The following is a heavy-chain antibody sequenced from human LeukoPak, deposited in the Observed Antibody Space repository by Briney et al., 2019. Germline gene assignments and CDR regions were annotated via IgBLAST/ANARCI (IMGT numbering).Heavy chain of an antibody. D-gene: IGHD3-22*01. V-gene: IGHV3-23*01. CDR1: GFTFSSYA. Sequence: GGSLRLSCAASGFTFSSYAMSWVRQAPGKGLEWVSAISGSGGSTYYADSVKGRFTISRDNSKNTLYLQMNSLRAEDTAVYYCAKLVTMIVVVTPVDYWGQGTLVTVSS. CDR3: AKLVTMIVVVTPVDY. J-gene: IGHJ4*02. CDR2: ISGSGGST.